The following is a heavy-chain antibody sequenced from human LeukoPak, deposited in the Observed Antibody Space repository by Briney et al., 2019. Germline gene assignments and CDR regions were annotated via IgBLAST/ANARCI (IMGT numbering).Heavy chain of an antibody. CDR1: GFTFSSYE. J-gene: IGHJ4*02. Sequence: GGSLRLSCAASGFTFSSYEMNWVRQAPGKGLEWVSYISSSGSTIYYADSVKGRFTISRDNAKNSLRLQMNSLRAEDTAVYYCARVGDYYDSSGYLLWGQGTLVTVSS. V-gene: IGHV3-48*03. D-gene: IGHD3-22*01. CDR3: ARVGDYYDSSGYLL. CDR2: ISSSGSTI.